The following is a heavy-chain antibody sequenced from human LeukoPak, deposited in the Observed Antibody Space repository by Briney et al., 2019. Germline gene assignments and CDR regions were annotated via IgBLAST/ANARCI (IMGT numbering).Heavy chain of an antibody. V-gene: IGHV3-48*03. Sequence: QSGGSLRLSCTASGFTLSSFEMNWVRQAPRRGLEWLSYVNKGGDSIYYAEPVRDRFTISRDNAKNSLYLQMNSLRAEDTAVYYCARDLVGAIADAFDIWGQGTMVTVSS. J-gene: IGHJ3*02. CDR3: ARDLVGAIADAFDI. CDR2: VNKGGDSI. D-gene: IGHD1-26*01. CDR1: GFTLSSFE.